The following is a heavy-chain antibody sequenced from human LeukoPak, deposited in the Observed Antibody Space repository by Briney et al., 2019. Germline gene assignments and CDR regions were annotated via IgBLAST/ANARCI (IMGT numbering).Heavy chain of an antibody. J-gene: IGHJ3*02. Sequence: GESLKISCKGSGYSFPDYLIGWVRQMPGKGLEWVGIIYPGDSDTRYSPSFQGQVTISADKSISTAYLQWSSLKASDTAMYYCARHKSRNYDSSGYPRDGAFDIWGQGTVVTVSS. CDR2: IYPGDSDT. CDR1: GYSFPDYL. D-gene: IGHD3-22*01. CDR3: ARHKSRNYDSSGYPRDGAFDI. V-gene: IGHV5-51*01.